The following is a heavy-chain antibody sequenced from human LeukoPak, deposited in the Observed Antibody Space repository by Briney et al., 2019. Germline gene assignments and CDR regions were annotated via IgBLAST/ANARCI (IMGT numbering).Heavy chain of an antibody. CDR2: ISGSGGST. J-gene: IGHJ4*01. CDR3: AKDQSITMIVVVIPGQFDY. V-gene: IGHV3-23*01. CDR1: GFTFSSYA. D-gene: IGHD3-22*01. Sequence: PGGSLRLSCAASGFTFSSYAMSWVRQAPGKGLEWVSAISGSGGSTYYADSVKGRFTISRDNSKNTLYLQMNSLRAEDTAVYYCAKDQSITMIVVVIPGQFDYWGQEPWSPSPQ.